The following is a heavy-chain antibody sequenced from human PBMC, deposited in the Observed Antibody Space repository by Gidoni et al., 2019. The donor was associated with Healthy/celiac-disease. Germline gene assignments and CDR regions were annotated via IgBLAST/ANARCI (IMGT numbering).Heavy chain of an antibody. D-gene: IGHD2-2*01. CDR1: GGSFSGYS. CDR2: INQSGST. V-gene: IGHV4-34*01. CDR3: SRGGELGYCSSTSCYRVPVWFDP. Sequence: QVQLQQWGAGLLKPSETLSLTGAVYGGSFSGYSWSWIRQPPGKGLEWIGEINQSGSTNYNPSLKSRVTISVDTSKNQFSLKLSSVTAADTAVYYCSRGGELGYCSSTSCYRVPVWFDPWGQGTLVTVSS. J-gene: IGHJ5*02.